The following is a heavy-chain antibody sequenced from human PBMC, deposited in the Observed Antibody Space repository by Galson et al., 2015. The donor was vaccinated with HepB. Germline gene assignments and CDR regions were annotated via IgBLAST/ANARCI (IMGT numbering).Heavy chain of an antibody. V-gene: IGHV1-18*01. Sequence: SVKVSCKASGYTFTSYGISWVRQAPGQGLEWMGWISAYNGNTNYAQKLQGRVTMTTDTSTSTAYMELRSLRSDDTAVYYCARDLDPYYDILTGGDAFDICGQGTMVTVSS. D-gene: IGHD3-9*01. CDR1: GYTFTSYG. CDR2: ISAYNGNT. CDR3: ARDLDPYYDILTGGDAFDI. J-gene: IGHJ3*02.